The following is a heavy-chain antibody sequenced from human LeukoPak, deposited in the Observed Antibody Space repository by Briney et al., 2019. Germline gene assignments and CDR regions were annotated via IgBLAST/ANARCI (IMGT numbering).Heavy chain of an antibody. CDR3: ARDLGEKSRSQTLYHYYYYYGMDV. D-gene: IGHD3-16*01. CDR1: GFSFSSYS. J-gene: IGHJ6*02. CDR2: ISSSGSDI. V-gene: IGHV3-21*01. Sequence: PGGSLRLSCAASGFSFSSYSMNWVRLAPGKGLEWDSSISSSGSDIFHADSVKGRFTISRDNAKNALYLQMNSLRAEDTAVYYCARDLGEKSRSQTLYHYYYYYGMDVSGQGTTVTVSS.